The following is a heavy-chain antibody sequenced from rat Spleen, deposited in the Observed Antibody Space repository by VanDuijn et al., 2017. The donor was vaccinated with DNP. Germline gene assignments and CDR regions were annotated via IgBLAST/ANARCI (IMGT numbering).Heavy chain of an antibody. CDR2: ISTSGGST. J-gene: IGHJ4*01. CDR1: GFTFSNYD. CDR3: ARLILRVWGAMDA. V-gene: IGHV5-25*01. Sequence: EVQLVESGGGLVRPGRSLKLSCAASGFTFSNYDMAWVRQAPTKGLEWVASISTSGGSTYYRDSVKGRFTVSRYNAKSTLYLQMDSLRSEDTATYYCARLILRVWGAMDAWGQGTSVTVSS. D-gene: IGHD1-7*01.